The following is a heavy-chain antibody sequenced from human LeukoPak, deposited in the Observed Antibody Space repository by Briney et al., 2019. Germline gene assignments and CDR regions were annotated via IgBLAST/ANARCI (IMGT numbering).Heavy chain of an antibody. CDR3: ARTQGYCSSTSCANWYFDL. J-gene: IGHJ2*01. Sequence: GGSLRLSCAASGFTFSGYSMNWVRQAPGKGLEWVSSISSSSTYIHFADSLKGRFSSSRDNAKNSLYLQMNSLRAEDTAVYYCARTQGYCSSTSCANWYFDLWGRGTLVTVSS. V-gene: IGHV3-21*01. D-gene: IGHD2-2*01. CDR1: GFTFSGYS. CDR2: ISSSSTYI.